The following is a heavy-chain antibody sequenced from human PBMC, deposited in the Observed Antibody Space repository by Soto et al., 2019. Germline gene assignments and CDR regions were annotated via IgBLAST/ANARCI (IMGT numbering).Heavy chain of an antibody. CDR3: ARDLFEAARRGEYAFDI. V-gene: IGHV3-7*03. Sequence: PGGSLRLSCAASAFTFSSYWMNWVRQAPGKGLEWVANIKQDGSEKYYVDSVKGRFTISRDNAKNSLYLQMNSLRAEDTAVYYCARDLFEAARRGEYAFDIWGQGTMVTVSS. D-gene: IGHD3-16*01. CDR2: IKQDGSEK. CDR1: AFTFSSYW. J-gene: IGHJ3*02.